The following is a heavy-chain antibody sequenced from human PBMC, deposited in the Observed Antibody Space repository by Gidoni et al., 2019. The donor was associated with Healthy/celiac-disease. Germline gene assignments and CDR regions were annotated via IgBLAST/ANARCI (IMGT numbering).Heavy chain of an antibody. D-gene: IGHD3-22*01. J-gene: IGHJ4*02. CDR2: INHSGST. CDR1: GGSVSGYY. CDR3: ARGRPYYYDSSGYYY. Sequence: QVQLQQWGAGRLKPSDTLSLTCAVYGGSVSGYYCSWIRQPPGKGLEWIGEINHSGSTNYNPSLKSRVTISVDTSKNQFSLKLSSVTAADTAVYYCARGRPYYYDSSGYYYWGQGTLVTVSS. V-gene: IGHV4-34*01.